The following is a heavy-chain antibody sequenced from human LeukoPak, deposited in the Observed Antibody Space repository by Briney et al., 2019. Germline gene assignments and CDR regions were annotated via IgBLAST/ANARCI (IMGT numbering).Heavy chain of an antibody. J-gene: IGHJ4*02. CDR1: GCTFISYD. D-gene: IGHD3-22*01. CDR3: ARGLYYYDSNGRTPYDY. Sequence: ASVKVSCKAAGCTFISYDINWVRQATGQGLEWMGWMNPNSGITGYAQKFQGRVSMTRNPSIGTAYMELSSLKSEDTAVYYCARGLYYYDSNGRTPYDYWGQGTLVTVSS. V-gene: IGHV1-8*01. CDR2: MNPNSGIT.